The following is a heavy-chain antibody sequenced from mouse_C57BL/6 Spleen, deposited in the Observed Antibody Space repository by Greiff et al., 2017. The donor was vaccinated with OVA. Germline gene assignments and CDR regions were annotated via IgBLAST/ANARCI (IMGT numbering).Heavy chain of an antibody. Sequence: EVKLVESGPGMVKPSQSLSLTCTVTGYSITSGYDWHWIRHFPGNKLEWMGYISYSGSTNYNPSLKSRISITHDTSKNHFFLTLNSVTTEDTATYYCARDGRGSSYYAMDYWGQGTSVTVSS. CDR1: GYSITSGYD. V-gene: IGHV3-1*01. CDR2: ISYSGST. J-gene: IGHJ4*01. CDR3: ARDGRGSSYYAMDY. D-gene: IGHD1-1*01.